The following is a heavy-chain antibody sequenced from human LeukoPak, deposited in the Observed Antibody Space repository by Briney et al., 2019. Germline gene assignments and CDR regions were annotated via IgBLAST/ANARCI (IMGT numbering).Heavy chain of an antibody. CDR2: IYTSGST. D-gene: IGHD3-10*01. V-gene: IGHV4-61*02. Sequence: SETLSLTCTVSGGSISSGSYYWSWIRQPAGKGLEWIGRIYTSGSTNYNPSLKSRVTISVDTSKNQFSLKLSSVTAAGTAVYYCARGGELIDYWGQGTLVTVSS. CDR3: ARGGELIDY. J-gene: IGHJ4*02. CDR1: GGSISSGSYY.